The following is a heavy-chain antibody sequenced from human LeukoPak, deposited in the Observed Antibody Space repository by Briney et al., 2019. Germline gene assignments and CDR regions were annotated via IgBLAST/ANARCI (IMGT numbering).Heavy chain of an antibody. D-gene: IGHD6-19*01. CDR1: GFTFSSYS. J-gene: IGHJ3*02. CDR2: ISSSSSYI. Sequence: PGGSLRLSCAASGFTFSSYSMNWVRQAPGKGLEWVSSISSSSSYIYYADSVKGRFTISRDNAKNSLYLQMNSLRAEDTAVYYCARDSSGWLGYAFDIWGQGTMVTVSS. V-gene: IGHV3-21*01. CDR3: ARDSSGWLGYAFDI.